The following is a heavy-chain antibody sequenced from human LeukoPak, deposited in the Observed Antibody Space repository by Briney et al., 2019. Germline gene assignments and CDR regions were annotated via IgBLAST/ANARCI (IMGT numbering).Heavy chain of an antibody. J-gene: IGHJ4*02. CDR1: GGSFSGYY. Sequence: SETLSLTCAVYGGSFSGYYWSWIRQPPGKGLEWIGEINHSGSTNYNPSLKSRVTISVDTSKNQFSLKLSSVTAADTAFYYCARGSSFHNYWGQGTLVTVSS. CDR2: INHSGST. V-gene: IGHV4-34*01. CDR3: ARGSSFHNY. D-gene: IGHD6-6*01.